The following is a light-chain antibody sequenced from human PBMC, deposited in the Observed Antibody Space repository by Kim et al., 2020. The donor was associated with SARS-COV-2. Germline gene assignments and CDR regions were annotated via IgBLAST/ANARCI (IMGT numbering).Light chain of an antibody. Sequence: SSELTQDPAVSVALGQTVRITCQGDSLRSYYASWYHQKPGQAPVLLIYAKNNRPSGIPDRFSGSSSGNTASLTITGAQAEDESDYYCKSRDNSGEVVFGGGTKLTVL. CDR3: KSRDNSGEVV. J-gene: IGLJ2*01. CDR1: SLRSYY. CDR2: AKN. V-gene: IGLV3-19*01.